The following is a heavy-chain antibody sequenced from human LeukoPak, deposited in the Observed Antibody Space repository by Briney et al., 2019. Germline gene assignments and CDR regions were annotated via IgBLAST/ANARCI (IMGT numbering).Heavy chain of an antibody. Sequence: ASVKVSCKTSGYTFTNYGVSWVRQAPGQGLEWMGWISAYNGYTNYAQKLQVRVTMTTDTSTSTAYMELRSLTSDDTAVYYCARDKAVTTELTQYFQHWGQGTLVTVSS. V-gene: IGHV1-18*01. CDR2: ISAYNGYT. J-gene: IGHJ1*01. CDR1: GYTFTNYG. CDR3: ARDKAVTTELTQYFQH. D-gene: IGHD4-11*01.